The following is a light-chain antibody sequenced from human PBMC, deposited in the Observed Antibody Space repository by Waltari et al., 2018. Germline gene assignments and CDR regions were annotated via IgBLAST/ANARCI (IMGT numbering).Light chain of an antibody. V-gene: IGLV2-23*02. CDR1: TRAVGTYDL. Sequence: QSALTQPASVSGTPGQSITISCTGTTRAVGTYDLVSWYQHHPGKAPKLLICEVIKRPSGVSSRFSGSKSGSTASLTISGLQPDDEADYYCCSYAGLGTYVFGSGTKVTVL. CDR3: CSYAGLGTYV. J-gene: IGLJ1*01. CDR2: EVI.